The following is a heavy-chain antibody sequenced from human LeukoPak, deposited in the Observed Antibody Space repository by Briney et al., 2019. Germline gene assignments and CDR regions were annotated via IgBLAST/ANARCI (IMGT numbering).Heavy chain of an antibody. CDR3: AGTDRRRLGNHFGH. CDR2: LSYDGVSK. D-gene: IGHD1-14*01. Sequence: PGRSLRLSCAASGFTFSGYGMHWVRQAPGKAPEWVTALSYDGVSKYYADSVKGRFTISRDDSMHTLYLQMNSLRPEDTAVYYCAGTDRRRLGNHFGHWGQGTLVTVSS. V-gene: IGHV3-30-3*01. CDR1: GFTFSGYG. J-gene: IGHJ4*02.